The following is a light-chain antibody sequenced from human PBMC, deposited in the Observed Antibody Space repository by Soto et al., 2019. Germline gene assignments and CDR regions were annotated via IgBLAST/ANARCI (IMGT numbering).Light chain of an antibody. J-gene: IGKJ1*01. CDR2: GAS. CDR1: QSVSSSN. Sequence: EIVLTQSPGTLSLSPGERATLSCRASQSVSSSNLAGYQQKPGQAPRLLIYGASSRATGIPDRFSGSGSGTDFTLTTSRLEPEDFAVYYCQQYGSSPPWTFGQGTKVEIK. V-gene: IGKV3-20*01. CDR3: QQYGSSPPWT.